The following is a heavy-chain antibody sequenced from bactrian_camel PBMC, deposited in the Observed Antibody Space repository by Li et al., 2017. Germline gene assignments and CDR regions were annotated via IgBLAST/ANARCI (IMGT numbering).Heavy chain of an antibody. CDR1: GYTDNKYP. Sequence: HVQLVESGGGSVADGGFLRLSCVASGYTDNKYPMAWFRQNPGKEREGVAGIGIDGRTAYADSVKGRFTISQDKAKNTLYLQLNNLKHEDTAMYYCAKGWTEGARGQGTQVTVS. V-gene: IGHV3S55*01. J-gene: IGHJ4*01. CDR3: AKGWTEGA. D-gene: IGHD8*01. CDR2: IGIDGRT.